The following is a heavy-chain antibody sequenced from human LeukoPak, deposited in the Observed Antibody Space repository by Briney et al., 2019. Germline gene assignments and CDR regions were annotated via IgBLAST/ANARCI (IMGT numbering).Heavy chain of an antibody. CDR3: ARVGVVVAATHGWFDP. CDR2: IYHSGST. J-gene: IGHJ5*02. CDR1: GYSISSGYY. D-gene: IGHD2-15*01. Sequence: SETLSLTCTVSGYSISSGYYWGWIRQPPGKGLEWIGSIYHSGSTYYNPSLKSRVTISVDTSKNQFSLKLSSVTAADTAVYYCARVGVVVAATHGWFDPWGQGTLVTVSS. V-gene: IGHV4-38-2*02.